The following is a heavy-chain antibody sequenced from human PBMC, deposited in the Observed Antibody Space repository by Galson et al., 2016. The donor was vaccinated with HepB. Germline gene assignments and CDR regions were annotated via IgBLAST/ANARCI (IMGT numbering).Heavy chain of an antibody. V-gene: IGHV3-23*01. CDR2: IRSSGDDT. J-gene: IGHJ6*02. D-gene: IGHD3-16*02. Sequence: SLRLSCAASGFTFSNYNMNWVRQAPGKGLEWVSGIRSSGDDTYYADSVKGRFTISRDNSNNTLTLQMNSLRAEDTAIYFCAKDGVIGRHHYYGMDVWGQGTMVTVSS. CDR3: AKDGVIGRHHYYGMDV. CDR1: GFTFSNYN.